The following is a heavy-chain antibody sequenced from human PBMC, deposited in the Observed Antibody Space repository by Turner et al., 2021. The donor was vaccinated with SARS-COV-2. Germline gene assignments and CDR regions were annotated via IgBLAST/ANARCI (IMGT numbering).Heavy chain of an antibody. J-gene: IGHJ4*02. D-gene: IGHD5-18*01. V-gene: IGHV4-39*01. CDR2: IYYSGST. CDR3: ARFEYGYSYSFGFDY. Sequence: QLQLQESGPGLVKPSETLSLSCTVSGGSISSSSYYWGWIRQPPGKGLEWVGNIYYSGSTYYNPSLKSRVTISVDTSKNQFSLKLSSVTAADTAVYYCARFEYGYSYSFGFDYWGQGTLVTVSS. CDR1: GGSISSSSYY.